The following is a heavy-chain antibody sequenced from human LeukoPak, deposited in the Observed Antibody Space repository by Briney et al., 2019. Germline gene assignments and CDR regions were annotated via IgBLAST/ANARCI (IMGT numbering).Heavy chain of an antibody. V-gene: IGHV4-34*01. D-gene: IGHD3-22*01. CDR2: IYHSGRT. J-gene: IGHJ5*02. Sequence: SETLSLTCAVYGGSISGYYWGWIRQPPGKGLEWIGIIYHSGRTDYNPSLKSRVTISVDTSKNQFSLKLSSVTAADTAVYYCAREGDSSGYFFNWFDPWGQGTLVTVSS. CDR3: AREGDSSGYFFNWFDP. CDR1: GGSISGYY.